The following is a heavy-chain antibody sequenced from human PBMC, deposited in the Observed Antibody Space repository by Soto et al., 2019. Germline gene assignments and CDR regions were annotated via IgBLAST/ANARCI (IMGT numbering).Heavy chain of an antibody. CDR3: VCFECGRTAVVTAMEANGY. D-gene: IGHD2-21*02. CDR1: GFTFSNYW. V-gene: IGHV3-74*01. Sequence: VQLVASGGDLVQPGGSLRLSCAASGFTFSNYWMHWVRQGPEKGLVWVSRVNSDESSTSYADSVKGRFTISRDNAKNTLYLQMSSLRFEDTALYYCVCFECGRTAVVTAMEANGYWGQGTLVTVSS. J-gene: IGHJ4*02. CDR2: VNSDESST.